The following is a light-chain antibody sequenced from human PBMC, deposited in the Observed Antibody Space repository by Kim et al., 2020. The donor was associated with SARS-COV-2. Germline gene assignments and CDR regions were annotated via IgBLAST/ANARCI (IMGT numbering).Light chain of an antibody. J-gene: IGLJ3*02. CDR2: DTN. V-gene: IGLV7-46*01. Sequence: PGGTVTRTCGSSTGAVTSSHYTYWFQQKPGQVPRTLIYDTNKKYSSTPARFSGSLLGDKAALTLSGAQPDDEADYYCFLYYGGPRVFGGGTKLTVL. CDR3: FLYYGGPRV. CDR1: TGAVTSSHY.